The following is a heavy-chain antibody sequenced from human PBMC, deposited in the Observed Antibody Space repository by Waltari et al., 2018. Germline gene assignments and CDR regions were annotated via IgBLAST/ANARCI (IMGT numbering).Heavy chain of an antibody. Sequence: EVQLVESGGGLVQPGRSLRLSCAASGFTFDDYAMHWVRQAPGKGLEWVSGISWNSGSIGYADSVKGRFTISRDNAKNSLYLQMNSLRAEDMSLYYCAKSAGSSWYEEYFDYWGQGTLVTVSS. CDR2: ISWNSGSI. CDR1: GFTFDDYA. V-gene: IGHV3-9*03. CDR3: AKSAGSSWYEEYFDY. D-gene: IGHD6-13*01. J-gene: IGHJ4*02.